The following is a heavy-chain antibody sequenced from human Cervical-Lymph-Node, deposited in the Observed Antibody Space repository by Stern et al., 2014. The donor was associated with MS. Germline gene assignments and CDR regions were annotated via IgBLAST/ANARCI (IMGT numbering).Heavy chain of an antibody. CDR2: INWNSAAV. D-gene: IGHD3-10*01. CDR3: VKDINYSASGRSGTYYAMDV. V-gene: IGHV3-9*01. Sequence: QLVESGGGLVQPGRSLRLSCAASGFTFDDYAMHWVRQVPGKGLEWVSGINWNSAAVVYADSVRGRFTILRDNAKNSLYLQMNSLRAEDTALYYCVKDINYSASGRSGTYYAMDVWGQGTTVTVSS. CDR1: GFTFDDYA. J-gene: IGHJ6*02.